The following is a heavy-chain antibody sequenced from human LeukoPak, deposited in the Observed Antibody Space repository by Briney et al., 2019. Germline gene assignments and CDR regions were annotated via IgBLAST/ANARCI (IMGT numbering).Heavy chain of an antibody. V-gene: IGHV1-46*01. CDR1: GYTFTGHF. D-gene: IGHD3-22*01. J-gene: IGHJ4*02. CDR3: ARAPDTSGYFAQPNFDY. CDR2: INPDNGIT. Sequence: ASVEVSCKASGYTFTGHFIHWVRQAPGQGLEWMGIINPDNGITSYAQRLQGRVTMTSDTSTSTHYMDLSSLRSDDTAVYFCARAPDTSGYFAQPNFDYWGQGTLVTVSS.